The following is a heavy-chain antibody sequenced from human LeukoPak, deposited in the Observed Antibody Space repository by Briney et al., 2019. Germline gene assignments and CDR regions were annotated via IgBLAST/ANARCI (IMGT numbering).Heavy chain of an antibody. D-gene: IGHD5-18*01. J-gene: IGHJ3*02. V-gene: IGHV3-7*01. CDR1: GFTFSSYW. CDR2: IKQDGSEK. Sequence: GGSLRLSCAASGFTFSSYWMSWVRQAPGKELEWVAIIKQDGSEKYYVDSVKGRFTISRDNAKNSLYLQVNSLRAEDTAVYYCARRNTAMERGAFDIWGQGTMVTVSS. CDR3: ARRNTAMERGAFDI.